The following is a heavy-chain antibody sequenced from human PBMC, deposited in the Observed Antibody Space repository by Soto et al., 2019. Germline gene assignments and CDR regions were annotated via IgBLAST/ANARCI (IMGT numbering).Heavy chain of an antibody. Sequence: GGSLRLSCTASGFTFGDYAMSWVRQAPGKGLEWVGFIRSKAYGGTTEYAASVKGRFTISRDDSKSIAYLQMNSLKTEDTAVDYCTRVCAGTTGSLGFWGQGTMVTVSS. J-gene: IGHJ3*01. CDR3: TRVCAGTTGSLGF. V-gene: IGHV3-49*04. D-gene: IGHD1-7*01. CDR1: GFTFGDYA. CDR2: IRSKAYGGTT.